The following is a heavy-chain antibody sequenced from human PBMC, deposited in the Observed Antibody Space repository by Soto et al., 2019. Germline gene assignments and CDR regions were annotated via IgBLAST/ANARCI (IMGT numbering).Heavy chain of an antibody. J-gene: IGHJ4*02. D-gene: IGHD3-22*01. CDR3: ARDPVDSSGYYFFDY. CDR1: GGSISSYY. V-gene: IGHV4-59*01. CDR2: IYYSGST. Sequence: SETLSLTCTVSGGSISSYYWSWIRQPPGKGLEWIGYIYYSGSTNYNPSLKSRVTISVDTSKNQFSLKLSSVTAADTAVYYCARDPVDSSGYYFFDYWGQGTLVTVSS.